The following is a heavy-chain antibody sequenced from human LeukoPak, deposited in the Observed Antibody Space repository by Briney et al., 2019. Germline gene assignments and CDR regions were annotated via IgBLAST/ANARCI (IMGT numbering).Heavy chain of an antibody. V-gene: IGHV3-23*01. CDR2: ISGGDTST. J-gene: IGHJ4*02. CDR1: GFIFNSYA. Sequence: GGSLRLSCAASGFIFNSYAMNWVRQAPGKGLEWVSTISGGDTSTFYADSVKGRFTISRDNSKNTLYLQMNNLRAEDTAVYYCAKNLNGGNTHSDYWGQGTLVTVSS. D-gene: IGHD4-23*01. CDR3: AKNLNGGNTHSDY.